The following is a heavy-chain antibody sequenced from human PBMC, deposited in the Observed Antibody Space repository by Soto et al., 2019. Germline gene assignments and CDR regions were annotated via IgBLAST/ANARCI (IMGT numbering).Heavy chain of an antibody. CDR3: ATRTMVRGVTHDY. D-gene: IGHD3-10*01. CDR2: INHSGST. Sequence: PSETLSLTCAVYGGSFSGYYWSWIRQPPGKGLEWIGEINHSGSTNYNPSLKSRVTISVDTSKNQFSLKLSSVTAADTAVYYCATRTMVRGVTHDYWGQGTLVTVSS. V-gene: IGHV4-34*01. CDR1: GGSFSGYY. J-gene: IGHJ4*02.